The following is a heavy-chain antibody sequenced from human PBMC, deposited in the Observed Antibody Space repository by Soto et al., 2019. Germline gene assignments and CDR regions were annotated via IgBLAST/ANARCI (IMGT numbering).Heavy chain of an antibody. J-gene: IGHJ4*02. CDR3: ARALGLDSSSYYFDY. D-gene: IGHD6-6*01. V-gene: IGHV4-61*01. CDR1: GGSVSSGSYY. Sequence: HSETLSLTCTVSGGSVSSGSYYWSWIRQPPGKGLEWIGYIYYSGSTNYNPSLKSRVTISVDTSKNQFSLKLSSVTAADTAVYYCARALGLDSSSYYFDYWGQGTLVTVSS. CDR2: IYYSGST.